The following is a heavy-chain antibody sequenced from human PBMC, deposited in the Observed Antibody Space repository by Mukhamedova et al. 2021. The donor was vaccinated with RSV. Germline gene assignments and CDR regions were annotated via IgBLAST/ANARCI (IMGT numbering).Heavy chain of an antibody. CDR2: ISGSGGST. Sequence: GLEWVSAISGSGGSTYYADSVKGRFTISRDNSKNTLYLQMNSLRAEDTAVYYCAKAATVDDYWGQGTLSPSPQ. D-gene: IGHD4-23*01. CDR3: AKAATVDDY. J-gene: IGHJ4*02. V-gene: IGHV3-23*01.